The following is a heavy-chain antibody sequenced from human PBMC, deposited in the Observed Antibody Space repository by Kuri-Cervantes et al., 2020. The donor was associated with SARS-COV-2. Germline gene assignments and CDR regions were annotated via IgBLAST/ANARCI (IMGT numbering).Heavy chain of an antibody. Sequence: SETLSLTCTVSGGSISSYYWSWIRQPPGKGLEWIGYIYYSGSTNYNPSLKSRVTISVDTSKNQFSLKLSSVTAADAAVYYCARAVTGVEHTVVLMATYYYHYYMDVWGKGTTVTVSS. CDR1: GGSISSYY. CDR2: IYYSGST. CDR3: ARAVTGVEHTVVLMATYYYHYYMDV. J-gene: IGHJ6*03. V-gene: IGHV4-59*12. D-gene: IGHD2-21*01.